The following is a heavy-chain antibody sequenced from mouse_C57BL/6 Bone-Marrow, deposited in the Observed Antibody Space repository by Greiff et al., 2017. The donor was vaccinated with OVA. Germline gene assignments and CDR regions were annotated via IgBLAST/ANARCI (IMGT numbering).Heavy chain of an antibody. CDR2: IRSKSNNYAT. D-gene: IGHD2-3*01. J-gene: IGHJ2*01. V-gene: IGHV10-1*01. CDR1: GFSFDTYA. CDR3: VRGEIYDGYPYYFDY. Sequence: EVKLVESGGGLVQPKGSLKLSCAASGFSFDTYAMNWVRQAPGKGLEWVARIRSKSNNYATYYADSVKDRFTISRDDSESMLYLQMNNLKTEDTAMYYGVRGEIYDGYPYYFDYWGQGTTLTVSS.